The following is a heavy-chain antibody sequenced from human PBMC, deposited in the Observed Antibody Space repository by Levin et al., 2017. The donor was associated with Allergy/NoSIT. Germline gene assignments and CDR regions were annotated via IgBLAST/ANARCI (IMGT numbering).Heavy chain of an antibody. CDR2: IHTDTSVT. V-gene: IGHV3-74*01. J-gene: IGHJ4*02. D-gene: IGHD2-15*01. CDR3: ARGGCSATSCLDY. CDR1: GFTFSSYY. Sequence: GGSLRPSCAASGFTFSSYYMHWVRQAPGKGLAWVSNIHTDTSVTNYADSVKGRFTISRDNAKNTLYLQMNSLRAEDTAVYYCARGGCSATSCLDYWGQGTLVTVSS.